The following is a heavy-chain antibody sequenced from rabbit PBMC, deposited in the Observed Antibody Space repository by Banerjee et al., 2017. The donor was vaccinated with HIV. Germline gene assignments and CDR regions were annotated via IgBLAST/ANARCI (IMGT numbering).Heavy chain of an antibody. Sequence: QEQLVESGGGLVTLGGSLKLSCKASGIDFSSYGISWVRQAPGKGLEWIAYIYSTSGTTYYATWAKGRFTISKTSSTTVTLQMTSLTAADTATYFCASDIYGYGAFNLWGPGTLVTVS. D-gene: IGHD6-1*01. CDR2: IYSTSGTT. V-gene: IGHV1S45*01. J-gene: IGHJ4*01. CDR3: ASDIYGYGAFNL. CDR1: GIDFSSYG.